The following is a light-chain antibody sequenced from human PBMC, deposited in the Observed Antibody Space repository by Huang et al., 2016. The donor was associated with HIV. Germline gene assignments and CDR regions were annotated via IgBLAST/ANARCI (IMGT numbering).Light chain of an antibody. CDR1: HSLEHNDGNIY. J-gene: IGKJ5*01. CDR2: KVS. Sequence: EVVMTQSPPSLPVTLGQPASMSCRSIHSLEHNDGNIYLNWFHQRPGQPPRRLLYKVSNRDSGVPDRFFGGGSGTEFSLTISRVEAEDVGLYYCMQGTHWPPVTFGQGTRLEIE. CDR3: MQGTHWPPVT. V-gene: IGKV2-30*02.